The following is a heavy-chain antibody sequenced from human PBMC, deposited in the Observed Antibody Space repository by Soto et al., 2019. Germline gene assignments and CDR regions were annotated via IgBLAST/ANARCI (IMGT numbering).Heavy chain of an antibody. D-gene: IGHD3-16*01. J-gene: IGHJ5*01. CDR3: ARPSGGVGGTSIVSSFLDS. Sequence: PSETLSLTCAVSGDSITTTNWWTWVRQSPGKGLEWIGEIYSSGNTNYNPSLMSRVTMSVDESTNQFSLKLTSLTIADTAVYFCARPSGGVGGTSIVSSFLDSWGQGTLVTVCS. V-gene: IGHV4-4*02. CDR2: IYSSGNT. CDR1: GDSITTTNW.